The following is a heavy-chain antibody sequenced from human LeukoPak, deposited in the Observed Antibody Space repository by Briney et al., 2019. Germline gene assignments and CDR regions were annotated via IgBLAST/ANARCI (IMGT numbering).Heavy chain of an antibody. V-gene: IGHV3-20*04. CDR3: ARDSYYYDSSGYQNDY. J-gene: IGHJ4*02. CDR2: INWNGGST. Sequence: GGSLRLSCAASGFTFDDYGMSWVRQAPGKGLEGVSGINWNGGSTGYADSVKGRFTISRDNAKNSLYLQMNSLRAEDTALYYCARDSYYYDSSGYQNDYWGQGTLVTVSS. CDR1: GFTFDDYG. D-gene: IGHD3-22*01.